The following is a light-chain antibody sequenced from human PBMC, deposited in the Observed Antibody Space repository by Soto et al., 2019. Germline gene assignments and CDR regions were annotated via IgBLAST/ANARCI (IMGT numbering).Light chain of an antibody. Sequence: QSALTQPRSVSGSPGQSVTISCTGTSSDVGGYSYVSWYQQHPGKAPKLMIYDVSKRPSGVPDRFSGSKSGNTASLTISGLPAEDEGDYYCCSSAGSYSYVFGTGTKLTVL. J-gene: IGLJ1*01. CDR3: CSSAGSYSYV. CDR1: SSDVGGYSY. V-gene: IGLV2-11*01. CDR2: DVS.